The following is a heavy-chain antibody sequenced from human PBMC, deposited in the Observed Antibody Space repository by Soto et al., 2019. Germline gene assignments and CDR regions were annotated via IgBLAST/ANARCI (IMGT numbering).Heavy chain of an antibody. CDR1: GGTFSSYA. CDR2: IIPIFGTA. D-gene: IGHD6-13*01. J-gene: IGHJ4*02. V-gene: IGHV1-69*13. CDR3: ARGPPGIASTLPFDY. Sequence: GASVKVSCKASGGTFSSYAISWVRQAPGQGLEWMGGIIPIFGTANYAQKFQGRVTITADESTSTAYMELSSLRSEDTAVYYCARGPPGIASTLPFDYWGQGTLVTVSS.